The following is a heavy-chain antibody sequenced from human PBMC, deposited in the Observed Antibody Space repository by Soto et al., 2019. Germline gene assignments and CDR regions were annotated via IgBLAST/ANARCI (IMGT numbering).Heavy chain of an antibody. CDR1: GYTFSNYA. V-gene: IGHV1-3*01. CDR2: INADNGVA. Sequence: GASVKVSCKASGYTFSNYAMHWVRQAPGQRLEWMGWINADNGVAESSQKFQGRVTITRDTSANTAYMELSSLRSEDTAVYYCARGTTGASWVLDYWGPGALVTV. J-gene: IGHJ4*02. CDR3: ARGTTGASWVLDY. D-gene: IGHD1-1*01.